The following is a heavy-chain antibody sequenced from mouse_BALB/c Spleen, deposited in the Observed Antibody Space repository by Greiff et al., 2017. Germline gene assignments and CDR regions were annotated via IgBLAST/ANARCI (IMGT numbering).Heavy chain of an antibody. Sequence: VQLKESGPGLVKPSQSLSLTCTVTGYSITSDYAWNWIRQFPGNKLEWMGYISYSGSTSYNPSLKSRISITRDTSKNQFFLQLNSVTTEDTATYYCARGDITTATLYAMDYWGQGTSVTVSS. D-gene: IGHD1-2*01. CDR2: ISYSGST. V-gene: IGHV3-2*02. J-gene: IGHJ4*01. CDR3: ARGDITTATLYAMDY. CDR1: GYSITSDYA.